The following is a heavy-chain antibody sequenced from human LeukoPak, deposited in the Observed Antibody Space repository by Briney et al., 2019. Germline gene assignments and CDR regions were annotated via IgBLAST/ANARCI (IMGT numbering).Heavy chain of an antibody. CDR2: ISAYNGNT. V-gene: IGHV1-18*01. Sequence: ASVKVSCKASGYTFTSYGISRVRQAPGQGLEWMGWISAYNGNTYYAQKLQGRVTMTTDTSTSTAYMELRSLRSVDTAVYYCARIAVAGSFDYWGQGTLVTVSS. J-gene: IGHJ4*02. CDR3: ARIAVAGSFDY. CDR1: GYTFTSYG. D-gene: IGHD6-19*01.